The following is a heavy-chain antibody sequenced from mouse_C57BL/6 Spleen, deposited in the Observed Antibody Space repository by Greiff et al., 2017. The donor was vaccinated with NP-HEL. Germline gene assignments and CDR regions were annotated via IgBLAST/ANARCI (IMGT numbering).Heavy chain of an antibody. CDR1: GYTFTSYW. J-gene: IGHJ2*01. CDR3: ARANYYGSSYDFDY. D-gene: IGHD1-1*01. V-gene: IGHV1-64*01. Sequence: VQLQQPGAELVKPGASVKLSCKASGYTFTSYWMHWVKQRPGQGLEWIGMIHPNSGSTNYNEKFKSKATLTVDKSSSTAYMQLSSLTSEDSAVYNCARANYYGSSYDFDYWGQGTTLTVSS. CDR2: IHPNSGST.